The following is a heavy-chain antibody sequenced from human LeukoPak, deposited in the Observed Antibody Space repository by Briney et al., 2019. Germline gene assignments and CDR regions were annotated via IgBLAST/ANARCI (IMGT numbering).Heavy chain of an antibody. CDR1: GFTFSSYG. J-gene: IGHJ5*02. Sequence: PGRSLRLSCAASGFTFSSYGMHWVRQAPGKGLEWVAVISYDGSNKYYADSVKGRFTISRDNSKNTLYLQMNSLRAEDTAVYYCAKDLSRDGYNSWGQGPLVTVSS. D-gene: IGHD5-24*01. CDR3: AKDLSRDGYNS. CDR2: ISYDGSNK. V-gene: IGHV3-30*18.